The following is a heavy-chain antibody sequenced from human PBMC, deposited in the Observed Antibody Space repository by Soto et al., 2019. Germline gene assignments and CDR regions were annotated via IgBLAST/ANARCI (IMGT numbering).Heavy chain of an antibody. CDR3: ARVTIFGVVIVNDDY. D-gene: IGHD3-3*01. Sequence: QVQLVQSGAEVKKTGASVKVSCKASGYTFTSYGISWVRQAPGQGLEWMGWISAYNGNTNYAQKLQGRVTMTTDTSTSKAYMELRSLRSDDTAVYYCARVTIFGVVIVNDDYWGQGTLVTVSS. CDR1: GYTFTSYG. V-gene: IGHV1-18*01. CDR2: ISAYNGNT. J-gene: IGHJ4*02.